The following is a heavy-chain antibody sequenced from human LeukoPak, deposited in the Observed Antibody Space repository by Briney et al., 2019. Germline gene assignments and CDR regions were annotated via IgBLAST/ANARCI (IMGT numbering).Heavy chain of an antibody. Sequence: SVKVSCKASGYTFISYDISWVRQAPGQGLEWMGRIIPLFQTTKYAPKLQGRVTITADKSTSTAYMEVSSLTSEDTAVYYCARGPMTTAPLEYWGQGTLVTVSS. D-gene: IGHD4-17*01. V-gene: IGHV1-69*06. CDR3: ARGPMTTAPLEY. CDR2: IIPLFQTT. J-gene: IGHJ4*02. CDR1: GYTFISYD.